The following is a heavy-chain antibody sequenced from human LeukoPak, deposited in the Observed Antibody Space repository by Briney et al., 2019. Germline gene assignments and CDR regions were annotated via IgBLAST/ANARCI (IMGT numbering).Heavy chain of an antibody. Sequence: GGSLRLSCAASGFTFSSYSMNWVRQAPGKGLEWVSYISSSSSTIYYADSVKGRFTISRDNAKNSLYLQMNSLRAEDTAVYYCARDTPDYVGYYYYGMDVWGQGTTVTVSS. CDR2: ISSSSSTI. V-gene: IGHV3-48*04. D-gene: IGHD4-17*01. CDR3: ARDTPDYVGYYYYGMDV. J-gene: IGHJ6*02. CDR1: GFTFSSYS.